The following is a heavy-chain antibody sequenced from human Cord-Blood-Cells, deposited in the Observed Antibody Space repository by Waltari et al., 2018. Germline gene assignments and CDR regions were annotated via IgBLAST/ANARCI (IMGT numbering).Heavy chain of an antibody. J-gene: IGHJ4*02. CDR2: IYYRGRT. V-gene: IGHV4-39*07. D-gene: IGHD1-26*01. CDR3: ARREGATDY. Sequence: QLQLQESGPGLVKPSETLSLTCTVSGGSISSSSYYWGWIRQPPGKGLEWIGSIYYRGRTYYNPALKSRVTISVDTSKNQFSLKLSSVTAADTAVYYCARREGATDYWGQGTLVTVSS. CDR1: GGSISSSSYY.